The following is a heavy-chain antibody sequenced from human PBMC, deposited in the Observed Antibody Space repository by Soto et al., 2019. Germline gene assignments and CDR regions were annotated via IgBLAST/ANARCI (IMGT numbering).Heavy chain of an antibody. Sequence: GGSLRLSCAASGFTFSSYAMSWVRQAPGKGLEWVSAISGSGGSTYYADSVKGRLTISRDNSKNTLYLQMNSLRAEDTAVYYCAKDLDSYGNLLFDYWGQGTLVTVSS. D-gene: IGHD5-18*01. V-gene: IGHV3-23*01. CDR2: ISGSGGST. CDR3: AKDLDSYGNLLFDY. CDR1: GFTFSSYA. J-gene: IGHJ4*02.